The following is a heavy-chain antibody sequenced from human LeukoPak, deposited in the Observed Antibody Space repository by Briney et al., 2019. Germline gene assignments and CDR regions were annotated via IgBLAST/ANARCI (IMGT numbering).Heavy chain of an antibody. D-gene: IGHD1-14*01. CDR1: GFTFSSYD. CDR2: IGTAGDT. V-gene: IGHV3-13*01. Sequence: GGSLRLSCAASGFTFSSYDMHWVRQATGKGLEWVSAIGTAGDTYYPGSVKGRFTISRDNSKNTLYLQMNSLRAEDTAVYYCAKDGPSNRRDFDYWGQGTLVTVSS. J-gene: IGHJ4*02. CDR3: AKDGPSNRRDFDY.